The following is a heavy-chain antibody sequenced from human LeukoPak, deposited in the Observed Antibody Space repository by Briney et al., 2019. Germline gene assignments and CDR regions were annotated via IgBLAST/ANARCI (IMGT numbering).Heavy chain of an antibody. CDR3: ASGLSSGYDFDY. J-gene: IGHJ4*02. Sequence: SVKVSCKASGGTFSSYAISWVRQAPGQGLEWMGGIIPIFGTANYAQKFQGRVTITTDESTSTAYMELSSLRSEDTAVYYCASGLSSGYDFDYWGQGTLVTVSS. D-gene: IGHD5-12*01. CDR1: GGTFSSYA. V-gene: IGHV1-69*05. CDR2: IIPIFGTA.